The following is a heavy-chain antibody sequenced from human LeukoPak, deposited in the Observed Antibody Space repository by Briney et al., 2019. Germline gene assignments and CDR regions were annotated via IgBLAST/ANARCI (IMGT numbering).Heavy chain of an antibody. J-gene: IGHJ5*02. CDR2: ISGSGGST. CDR3: ARDGRGPPGSSWLNGWFDP. V-gene: IGHV3-23*01. Sequence: GGSLRLSCAASGFTFSSYAMSWVRQAPGKGLEWVSAISGSGGSTYYADSVKGRFTISRDNSKNTLYLQMNSLRAEDTAVYYCARDGRGPPGSSWLNGWFDPWGQGTLVTVSS. CDR1: GFTFSSYA. D-gene: IGHD6-13*01.